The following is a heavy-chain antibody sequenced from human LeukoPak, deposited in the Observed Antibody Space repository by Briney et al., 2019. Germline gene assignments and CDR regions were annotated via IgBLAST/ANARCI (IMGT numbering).Heavy chain of an antibody. CDR2: TYHSGDT. J-gene: IGHJ4*02. D-gene: IGHD6-19*01. CDR1: GGSISSYY. V-gene: IGHV4-59*01. CDR3: SRSGTYAGGWYNYFVH. Sequence: PSETLSLTCTVSGGSISSYYWSRIRLPPGKGPEWIAFTYHSGDTNYNPSLKSRVTISVDTSKNQFSLTMTSVTAADTAVYYCSRSGTYAGGWYNYFVHWGQGSLVTVSS.